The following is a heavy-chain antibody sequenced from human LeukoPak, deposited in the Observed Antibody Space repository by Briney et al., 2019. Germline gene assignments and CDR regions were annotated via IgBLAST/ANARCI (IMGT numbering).Heavy chain of an antibody. Sequence: SETLSLTCTVSGGSISSSSYFWGWIRQPPGKGLEWIGSIYSSGITYYNPSLKSRVTISVDTSKNQVSLNLSSVTAADTAVYFCARLVGTGLGEFYGMDVWGQGTTVTVSS. D-gene: IGHD3-10*01. V-gene: IGHV4-39*01. CDR3: ARLVGTGLGEFYGMDV. CDR2: IYSSGIT. CDR1: GGSISSSSYF. J-gene: IGHJ6*02.